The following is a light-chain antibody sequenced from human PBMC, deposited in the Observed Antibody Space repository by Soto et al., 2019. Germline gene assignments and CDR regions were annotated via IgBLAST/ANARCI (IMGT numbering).Light chain of an antibody. CDR2: EVN. CDR3: CSFVRTNGLL. J-gene: IGLJ2*01. CDR1: SSDVGSYDL. V-gene: IGLV2-23*02. Sequence: QSALTQPASVSGSPGQSITISCTGTSSDVGSYDLVSWYQHHSGKAPKIIIYEVNKRPSGTSDRFSGSKSGNTASLTISGLQAEDEADYFCCSFVRTNGLLFGGGTKLTVL.